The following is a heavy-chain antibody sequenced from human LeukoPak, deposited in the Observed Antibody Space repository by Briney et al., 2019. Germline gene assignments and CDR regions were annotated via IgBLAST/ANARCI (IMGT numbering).Heavy chain of an antibody. D-gene: IGHD3-22*01. J-gene: IGHJ4*02. CDR2: INHSGST. V-gene: IGHV4-39*07. Sequence: PSETLSLTCTVSGGSIGSTRYYWGWIRQPPGKGLEWIGEINHSGSTNYNPSLKSRVTISVDTSKNQFSLKLSSVTAADTAVYYCARRITMIVVVMEYFDYWGQGTLVTVSS. CDR3: ARRITMIVVVMEYFDY. CDR1: GGSIGSTRYY.